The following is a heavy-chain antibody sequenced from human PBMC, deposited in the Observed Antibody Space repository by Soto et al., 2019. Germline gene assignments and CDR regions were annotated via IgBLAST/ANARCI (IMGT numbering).Heavy chain of an antibody. D-gene: IGHD5-12*01. Sequence: GASVKVSCAASGFTFSSYSMNWVLQAPGKGLEWVSYISSSSSTIYYADSVKGRFTISRDNAKNSLYLQMNSLRDEDTAVYYCARVPYSGYDGGMDVWGQGTTVTVSS. V-gene: IGHV3-48*02. CDR2: ISSSSSTI. J-gene: IGHJ6*02. CDR1: GFTFSSYS. CDR3: ARVPYSGYDGGMDV.